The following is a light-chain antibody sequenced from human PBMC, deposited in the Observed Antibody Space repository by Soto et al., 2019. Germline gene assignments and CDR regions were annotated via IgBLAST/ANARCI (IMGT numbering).Light chain of an antibody. CDR3: QHYGRSPIT. CDR1: QTVRSSS. Sequence: EIVLTQSPGTLPLSPGERATLSCRASQTVRSSSLAWYQHKPGQAPRLLISGASSRATGIPDRFSGSGSATDFTLTISRLEPEDFALYYCQHYGRSPITFGQGTRLEIK. V-gene: IGKV3-20*01. CDR2: GAS. J-gene: IGKJ5*01.